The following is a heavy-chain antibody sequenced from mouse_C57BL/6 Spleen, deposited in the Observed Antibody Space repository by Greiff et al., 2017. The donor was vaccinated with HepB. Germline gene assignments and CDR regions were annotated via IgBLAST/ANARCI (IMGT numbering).Heavy chain of an antibody. V-gene: IGHV1-22*01. CDR3: ARTLLWYLDY. Sequence: EVQRVESGPELVKPGASVKMSCKASGYTFTDYNMHWVKQSHGKSLEWIGYINPNNGGTSYNQKFKGKATLTVNKSSSTAYMELRSLTSEDSAVYYCARTLLWYLDYWGQGTTLTVSS. J-gene: IGHJ2*01. CDR1: GYTFTDYN. CDR2: INPNNGGT. D-gene: IGHD2-10*01.